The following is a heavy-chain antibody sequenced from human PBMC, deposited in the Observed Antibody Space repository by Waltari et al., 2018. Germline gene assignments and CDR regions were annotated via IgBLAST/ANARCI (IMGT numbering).Heavy chain of an antibody. D-gene: IGHD6-25*01. CDR2: IRYDGSNK. Sequence: QVQLVESGGGVVQPGGSLRLSCAASGFTFSSYGMHWVRKAPGKGLEWVAFIRYDGSNKYYADSVKGRFTISRDNSKNTLYLQMNSLRAEDTAVYYCAKDDSGAGGYWGQGTLVTVSS. CDR1: GFTFSSYG. CDR3: AKDDSGAGGY. V-gene: IGHV3-30*02. J-gene: IGHJ4*02.